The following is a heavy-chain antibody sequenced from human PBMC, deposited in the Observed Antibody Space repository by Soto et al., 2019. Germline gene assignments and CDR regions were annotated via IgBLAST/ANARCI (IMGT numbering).Heavy chain of an antibody. CDR2: IYYSGST. J-gene: IGHJ4*02. V-gene: IGHV4-30-4*01. D-gene: IGHD3-16*01. CDR3: ARVGGSLAGDY. CDR1: GGSISSGDYY. Sequence: QVQLQESGPGLVKPSQTLSLTCTVSGGSISSGDYYWSWIRQPPGKGLEWIGHIYYSGSTYYNPSLKSRVTISVDTSKNQFSRKLSSVTAADTAGYYCARVGGSLAGDYWGQGTLVTVSS.